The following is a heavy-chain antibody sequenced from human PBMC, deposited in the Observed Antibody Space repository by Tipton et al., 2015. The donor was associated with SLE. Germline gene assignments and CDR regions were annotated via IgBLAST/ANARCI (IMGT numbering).Heavy chain of an antibody. CDR1: GASIKNYY. J-gene: IGHJ6*02. V-gene: IGHV4-4*07. CDR3: ARAPEGDLLGGMDV. Sequence: TLSLTCTVSGASIKNYYWSWVRQPAGKTLEWIGRMHVTEYSKSNPSLGSRVSMSIDASKNEFSLRLTSLTAADTAVYYCARAPEGDLLGGMDVWGQGTPVTVSS. D-gene: IGHD3-16*01. CDR2: MHVTEYS.